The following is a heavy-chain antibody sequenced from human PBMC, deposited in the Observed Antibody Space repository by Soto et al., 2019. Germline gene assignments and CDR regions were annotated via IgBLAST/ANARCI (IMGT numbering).Heavy chain of an antibody. D-gene: IGHD3-22*01. J-gene: IGHJ5*02. Sequence: ASVKVSCKASGYTFTSYGISWVRQAPGQGLEWMGWISAYNGNTNYAQKLQGRVTMTTDTSTSTAYMELRSLRSDDTAVYYCARDRYYYDSSGYFNWFDPWGQGTLVTVSS. CDR2: ISAYNGNT. CDR3: ARDRYYYDSSGYFNWFDP. CDR1: GYTFTSYG. V-gene: IGHV1-18*01.